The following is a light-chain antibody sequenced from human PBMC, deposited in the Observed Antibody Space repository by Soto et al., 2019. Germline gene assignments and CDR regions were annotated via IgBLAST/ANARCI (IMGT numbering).Light chain of an antibody. CDR1: QSVSSN. CDR3: QQYNNWPLT. V-gene: IGKV3D-15*01. Sequence: EIVMTQSPATLSVSPGERATLSCRASQSVSSNLAWYQRKPGQAPRLLIYGASTRATGIPARFSGSGSGTEFTLTISSLQAEDFALYYCQQYNNWPLTFGGGTKVEIK. J-gene: IGKJ4*01. CDR2: GAS.